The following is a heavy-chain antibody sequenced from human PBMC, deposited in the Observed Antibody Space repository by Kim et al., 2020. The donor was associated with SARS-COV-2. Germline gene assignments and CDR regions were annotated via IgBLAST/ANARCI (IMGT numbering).Heavy chain of an antibody. Sequence: SETLSLTCTVSGGSINSGAYYWSWIRQHPGKGLEWIGYIYYSGSTYYNPSLQSRVTISLDTSKNQFSLKLSSVTAADTAMYYCARFYFGAGYNWFDPWG. CDR1: GGSINSGAYY. V-gene: IGHV4-31*03. CDR3: ARFYFGAGYNWFDP. D-gene: IGHD4-17*01. CDR2: IYYSGST. J-gene: IGHJ5*02.